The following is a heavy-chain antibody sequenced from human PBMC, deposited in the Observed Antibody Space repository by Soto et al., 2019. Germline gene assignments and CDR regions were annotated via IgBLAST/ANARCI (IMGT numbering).Heavy chain of an antibody. V-gene: IGHV4-4*02. D-gene: IGHD1-26*01. CDR1: GDSIRSSNW. CDR2: IYHSGST. J-gene: IGHJ4*02. CDR3: ASSRGSPVPLDY. Sequence: PSETQSLTCAVSGDSIRSSNWWSWVRQPPGKGLEWIGEIYHSGSTNYNPSLKSRVTISVDKSKNQFSLKLSSVTAADTAVYYCASSRGSPVPLDYWGQGTLVTVSS.